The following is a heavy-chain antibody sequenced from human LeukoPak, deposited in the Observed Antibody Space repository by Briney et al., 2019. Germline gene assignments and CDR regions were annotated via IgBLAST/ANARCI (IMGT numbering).Heavy chain of an antibody. V-gene: IGHV1-2*06. Sequence: ASVKVSCKASGYTFTGYYMHWVRQAPGQGLEWMGRINPNSGGTNYAQKIQGRVTMTRDTSISTAYMELSRLRSDDTAVYYCARVPLGLWFGENYFDYWGQGTLVTVSS. D-gene: IGHD3-10*01. J-gene: IGHJ4*02. CDR3: ARVPLGLWFGENYFDY. CDR2: INPNSGGT. CDR1: GYTFTGYY.